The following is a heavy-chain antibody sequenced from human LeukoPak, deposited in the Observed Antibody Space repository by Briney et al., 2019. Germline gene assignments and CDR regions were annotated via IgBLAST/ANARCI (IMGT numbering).Heavy chain of an antibody. D-gene: IGHD3-22*01. V-gene: IGHV3-23*01. CDR2: ISGSGGST. CDR1: GFTFNSYA. J-gene: IGHJ4*02. CDR3: AKARADGSGYSD. Sequence: GGSLRLSCAASGFTFNSYAMSWVRQAPGKGLEWVSGISGSGGSTYYADSVKGRFTISRDNSRNTLYLQMNSLRAEDTAVYYCAKARADGSGYSDWGQGTLATVSS.